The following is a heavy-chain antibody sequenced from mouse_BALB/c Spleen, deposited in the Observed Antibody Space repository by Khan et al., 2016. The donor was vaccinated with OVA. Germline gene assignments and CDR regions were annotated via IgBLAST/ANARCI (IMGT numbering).Heavy chain of an antibody. Sequence: QVQLKQSGPGLVAPSQSLSITCTVSGFSLTGYGVNWVRQPPGKGLEWLGMIWGDGSTDYNSALKSRLNLSKDNSKSQVFLKMNSLQTENTARYYCARAYYGNYREAMDYWGKGTSVTVAS. J-gene: IGHJ4*01. CDR2: IWGDGST. CDR1: GFSLTGYG. D-gene: IGHD2-10*01. CDR3: ARAYYGNYREAMDY. V-gene: IGHV2-6-7*01.